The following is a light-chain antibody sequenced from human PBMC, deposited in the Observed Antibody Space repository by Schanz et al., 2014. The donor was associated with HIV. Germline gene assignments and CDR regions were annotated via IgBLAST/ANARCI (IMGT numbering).Light chain of an antibody. CDR1: QSVRSNY. Sequence: EIVLTQSPGTLSLSPGERATLSCRASQSVRSNYLAWYQQKPGQAPRLLIYGASTRVTGIPDRFSGSGSGTDFTLTISRLAPEDFAVYYCQQYNNWPRTFGQGTKVEIK. CDR3: QQYNNWPRT. V-gene: IGKV3-20*01. CDR2: GAS. J-gene: IGKJ1*01.